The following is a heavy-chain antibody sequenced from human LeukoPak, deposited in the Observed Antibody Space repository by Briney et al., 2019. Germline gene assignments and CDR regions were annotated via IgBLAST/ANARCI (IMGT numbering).Heavy chain of an antibody. Sequence: GGSLRLSCAASGFTFSTYWMAWVRQAPGKGLEWVAVISYDGSNKYYADSVKGRFTISRDNSKNTLYLQMNSLRAEDTAVYYCAKGSSSSWYFDYWGQGTLVTVSS. CDR1: GFTFSTYW. J-gene: IGHJ4*02. D-gene: IGHD6-13*01. CDR3: AKGSSSSWYFDY. V-gene: IGHV3-30*18. CDR2: ISYDGSNK.